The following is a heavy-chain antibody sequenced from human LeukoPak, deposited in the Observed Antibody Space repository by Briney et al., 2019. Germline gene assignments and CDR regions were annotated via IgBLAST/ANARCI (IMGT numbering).Heavy chain of an antibody. CDR3: ARDPRDGYGHFDY. CDR1: GFTFSGNH. V-gene: IGHV3-66*02. CDR2: IYSDGDT. D-gene: IGHD5-24*01. Sequence: QSGGSLRLSCVVSGFTFSGNHMNWVRQAPGKGLEWVSVIYSDGDTYYADCVKRRFTLSRDSSRNTLSLQMNSLKPEDTAVYYCARDPRDGYGHFDYWGQGTLVTVSS. J-gene: IGHJ4*02.